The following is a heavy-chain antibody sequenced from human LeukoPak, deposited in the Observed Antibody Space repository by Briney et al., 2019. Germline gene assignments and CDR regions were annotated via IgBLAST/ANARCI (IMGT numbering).Heavy chain of an antibody. Sequence: PSETLSLTCAVYGGSFSGYYWSWIRQPPGKGLEWIGEINHSGSTNYNPSLKSRVTISVDTSKNQFSLKLSSVTAADTAVYYCARRDYDFWSGXYWFDLWGQGTLVTVSS. J-gene: IGHJ5*02. D-gene: IGHD3-3*01. CDR2: INHSGST. V-gene: IGHV4-34*01. CDR3: ARRDYDFWSGXYWFDL. CDR1: GGSFSGYY.